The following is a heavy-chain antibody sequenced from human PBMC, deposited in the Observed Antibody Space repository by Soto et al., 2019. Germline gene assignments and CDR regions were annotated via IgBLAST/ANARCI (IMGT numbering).Heavy chain of an antibody. CDR1: GFTFDDYA. CDR2: ISWNGGTI. J-gene: IGHJ6*03. D-gene: IGHD3-3*01. CDR3: AKDSRTTIFGVVPSPPYMDV. V-gene: IGHV3-9*01. Sequence: GGSLRLSCAASGFTFDDYAMHWVRQAPGKGLERVSGISWNGGTIDHADSVKGRFIISRDNAKNSLYLQMNSLRAEDTALYYCAKDSRTTIFGVVPSPPYMDVWGKGTTVTVSS.